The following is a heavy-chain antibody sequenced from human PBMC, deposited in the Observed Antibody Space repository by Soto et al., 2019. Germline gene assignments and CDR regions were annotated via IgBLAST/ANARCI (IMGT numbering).Heavy chain of an antibody. V-gene: IGHV1-46*01. Sequence: ASVKVSCKASGYTFTSFYMHWVRQAPGQGLEWMGIINPSGGHTNYAQKLQGRVTMTTDTSTSTAYMELRSLRSDDTAVYYCARPPNPYCSSTSCSAGWFDPWGQGTLVTVSS. D-gene: IGHD2-2*01. CDR3: ARPPNPYCSSTSCSAGWFDP. CDR2: INPSGGHT. CDR1: GYTFTSFY. J-gene: IGHJ5*02.